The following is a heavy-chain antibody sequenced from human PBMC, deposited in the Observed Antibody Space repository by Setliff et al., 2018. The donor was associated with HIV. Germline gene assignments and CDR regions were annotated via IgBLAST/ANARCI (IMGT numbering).Heavy chain of an antibody. CDR1: GGSFSGYN. Sequence: PSETLSLTCAVYGGSFSGYNWSWIRQTPGKGLEWIGEINHSGSTNHNPSLKSRATISVDTSKNQFSLKLSSVTAADTAVYYCARGGGMIIGANFDYWGQGTLVTVSS. CDR3: ARGGGMIIGANFDY. V-gene: IGHV4-34*04. J-gene: IGHJ4*02. D-gene: IGHD3-3*01. CDR2: INHSGST.